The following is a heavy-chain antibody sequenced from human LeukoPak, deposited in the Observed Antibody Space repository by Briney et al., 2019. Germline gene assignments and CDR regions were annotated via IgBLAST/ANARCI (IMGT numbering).Heavy chain of an antibody. CDR2: IDPSDSYT. CDR3: ARVRHFYGSGSHYGMDV. D-gene: IGHD3-10*01. Sequence: GESLKISCKGSGYNFTSYWITWVRQVPGKGLEWMGRIDPSDSYTNYSPSFQGHVTISADKSISTAYLQWSSLKASDTAMYYCARVRHFYGSGSHYGMDVWGKGTTVTVSS. V-gene: IGHV5-10-1*01. CDR1: GYNFTSYW. J-gene: IGHJ6*04.